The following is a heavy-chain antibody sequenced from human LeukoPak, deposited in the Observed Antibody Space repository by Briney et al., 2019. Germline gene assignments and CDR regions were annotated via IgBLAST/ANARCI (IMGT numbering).Heavy chain of an antibody. J-gene: IGHJ4*02. CDR2: ISSSSSYI. V-gene: IGHV3-21*01. CDR1: GFTFSSYS. D-gene: IGHD2-15*01. Sequence: PGGSLRLSCAASGFTFSSYSMNWVRQAPGKGLEWVSSISSSSSYIYYADSVKGRFTISRDNAKNSLYLQMNSLRAEDTAVYYCARDTGAVVVVAAGPVYYFDYWGQGTLVTVSS. CDR3: ARDTGAVVVVAAGPVYYFDY.